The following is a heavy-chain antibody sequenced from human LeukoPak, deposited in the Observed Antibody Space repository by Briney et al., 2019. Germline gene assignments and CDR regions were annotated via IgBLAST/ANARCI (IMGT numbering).Heavy chain of an antibody. CDR2: ISGNGGGT. J-gene: IGHJ4*02. D-gene: IGHD3-16*02. CDR1: GFTFSIYA. CDR3: AKGGNIFDYVWGSYLHY. Sequence: GGSLRLSCAASGFTFSIYAMNWVRQAPGKGLEWVSAISGNGGGTHYADSVKGRFTISRDNSKDTLYLQMNSLRAEDTAVYYCAKGGNIFDYVWGSYLHYWGQGTLVTVSS. V-gene: IGHV3-23*01.